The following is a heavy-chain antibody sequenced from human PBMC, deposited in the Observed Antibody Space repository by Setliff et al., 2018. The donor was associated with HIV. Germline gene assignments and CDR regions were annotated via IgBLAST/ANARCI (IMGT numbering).Heavy chain of an antibody. CDR3: ARLRQWLAFFDS. J-gene: IGHJ4*02. V-gene: IGHV4-34*01. CDR2: ISYSGST. D-gene: IGHD6-19*01. CDR1: GGSLSGYY. Sequence: PSETLSLTCAVSGGSLSGYYWSWVRQAPGKGLEWIGEISYSGSTNYIPSLKSRVSISLDTSKNQFSLKLTSVTAADTAVYYCARLRQWLAFFDSWGQGTLVTVSS.